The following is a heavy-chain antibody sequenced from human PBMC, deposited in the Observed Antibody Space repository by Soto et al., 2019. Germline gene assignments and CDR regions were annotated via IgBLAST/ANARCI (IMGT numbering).Heavy chain of an antibody. Sequence: SETLSLTCTVSGGSISSSSYYWGWIRQPPGKGLEWIGSIYYSGSTYYNPSLKSRVTISVDTSKNQFSLKLSSVTAADTAVYYCARHVSFVAAAGTGADYWGQGTLVTVSS. J-gene: IGHJ4*02. CDR2: IYYSGST. CDR3: ARHVSFVAAAGTGADY. CDR1: GGSISSSSYY. V-gene: IGHV4-39*01. D-gene: IGHD6-13*01.